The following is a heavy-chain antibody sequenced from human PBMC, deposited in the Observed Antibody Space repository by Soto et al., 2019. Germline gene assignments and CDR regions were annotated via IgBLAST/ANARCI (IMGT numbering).Heavy chain of an antibody. Sequence: GGSLRLSCAASGFTFSSYGMHWVRQAPGKGLEWVAVISYDGSNKYYADSVEGRFTISRDNSKNTLYLQMNSLRAEDTAVYYCALPPYGGNLRGYFQHWGQGTLVTVSS. J-gene: IGHJ1*01. CDR3: ALPPYGGNLRGYFQH. V-gene: IGHV3-30*03. CDR2: ISYDGSNK. CDR1: GFTFSSYG. D-gene: IGHD2-15*01.